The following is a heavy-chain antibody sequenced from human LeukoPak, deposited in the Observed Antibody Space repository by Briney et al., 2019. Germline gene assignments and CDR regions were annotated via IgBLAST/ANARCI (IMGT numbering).Heavy chain of an antibody. CDR2: IPYDGATE. J-gene: IGHJ4*02. CDR1: GFKYRDYG. V-gene: IGHV3-30*02. CDR3: AKVGFGFDY. Sequence: GGTVGLSCLVCGFKYRDYGMHWVRQARGKGLEEVADIPYDGATEHCADSVRGRFTVSREDSKNTAYLQMDSLSPEDTASYFCAKVGFGFDYWGQGTVVTVSS. D-gene: IGHD3-16*01.